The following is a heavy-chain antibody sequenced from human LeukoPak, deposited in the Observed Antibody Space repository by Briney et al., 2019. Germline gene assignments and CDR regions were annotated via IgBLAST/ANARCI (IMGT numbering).Heavy chain of an antibody. CDR3: ARGLGGYCSSTRLCTDRSDWFDP. CDR2: INPNSGGT. D-gene: IGHD2-2*01. Sequence: ASVKVSCKASGYTFTGYYMHWVRQAPGQGLEWMGWINPNSGGTNYAQKFRGRVTRTRDTSISTAYMELSRLRSDDTAVYYCARGLGGYCSSTRLCTDRSDWFDPWGQGTLVTVSS. V-gene: IGHV1-2*02. CDR1: GYTFTGYY. J-gene: IGHJ5*02.